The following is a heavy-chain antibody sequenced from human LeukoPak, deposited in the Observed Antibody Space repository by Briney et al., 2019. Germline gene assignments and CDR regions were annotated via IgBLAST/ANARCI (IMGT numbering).Heavy chain of an antibody. D-gene: IGHD6-13*01. V-gene: IGHV3-48*03. CDR1: GFTFSSYE. J-gene: IGHJ4*02. CDR3: ARIQAAAESLLGLDY. Sequence: GGSLRLSCVASGFTFSSYEMNWVRQAPGKGLEWVSYISSSGSTIYYADSVKGRFTISRDNAKNSLYLQMNSLRAEDTAVYYCARIQAAAESLLGLDYWGQGTLVTVSS. CDR2: ISSSGSTI.